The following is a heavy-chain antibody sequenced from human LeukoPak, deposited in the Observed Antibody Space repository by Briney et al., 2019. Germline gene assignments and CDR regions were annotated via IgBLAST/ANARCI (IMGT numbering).Heavy chain of an antibody. V-gene: IGHV1-18*01. CDR2: ISAYNGNT. Sequence: GASVKVSCKASGYTFTSYGISWVRQAPGQGLEWMGWISAYNGNTNYAQKLQGRVTMTTDTSTSTAYMELRSLRSDDTAVYYCARDLNPPIAAAGRNYYYGMDVWGQGTTVTVSS. J-gene: IGHJ6*02. CDR1: GYTFTSYG. D-gene: IGHD6-13*01. CDR3: ARDLNPPIAAAGRNYYYGMDV.